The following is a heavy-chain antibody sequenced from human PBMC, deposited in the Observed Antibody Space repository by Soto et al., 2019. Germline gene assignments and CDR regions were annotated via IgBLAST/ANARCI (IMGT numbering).Heavy chain of an antibody. D-gene: IGHD3-22*01. CDR3: ARDHQYYYDSSGLSTAY. CDR1: GFTFSSYA. Sequence: GGSLRLSCAASGFTFSSYAMHWVRQAPGKGLEWVAVISYDGSNIYYADSVKGRFTISRDNSKNTLYLQMNSLRAEDTAVYYCARDHQYYYDSSGLSTAYWGQGTLVTVSS. J-gene: IGHJ4*02. V-gene: IGHV3-30-3*01. CDR2: ISYDGSNI.